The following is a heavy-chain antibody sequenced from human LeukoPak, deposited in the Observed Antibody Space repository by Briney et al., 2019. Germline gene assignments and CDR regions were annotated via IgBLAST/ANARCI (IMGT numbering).Heavy chain of an antibody. V-gene: IGHV2-70*01. J-gene: IGHJ6*02. CDR3: ARIPPFWSGYSYYYYHGMDV. CDR1: GFSLSTSGMC. D-gene: IGHD3-3*01. CDR2: IEWDDDK. Sequence: ESGPTLVEATQTLTLTCTFSGFSLSTSGMCVSWIRQPPGKALEWLALIEWDDDKYYSTSLKTRLTISKDTSKNQVVLTMTNMGPVDTATYYCARIPPFWSGYSYYYYHGMDVWGQGTTVTVSS.